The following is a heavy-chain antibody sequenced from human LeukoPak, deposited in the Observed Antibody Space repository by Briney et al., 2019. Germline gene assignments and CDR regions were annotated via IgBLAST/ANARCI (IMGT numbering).Heavy chain of an antibody. Sequence: GGSLRLSCAASGFTFSSYWMTWVRQAPGKGLDWVANIKEDGSEKYYVDSVGGRFTISRDNAKNSLYLQMNSLRAEDTAVYYCARTPPRYYFDYWGQGTLVTVSS. CDR1: GFTFSSYW. J-gene: IGHJ4*02. CDR2: IKEDGSEK. V-gene: IGHV3-7*01. CDR3: ARTPPRYYFDY.